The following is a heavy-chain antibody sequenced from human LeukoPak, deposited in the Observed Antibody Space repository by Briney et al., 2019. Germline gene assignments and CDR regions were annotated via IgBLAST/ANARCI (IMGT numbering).Heavy chain of an antibody. CDR2: ISYDGSNK. J-gene: IGHJ4*02. CDR1: GFTFSSYA. D-gene: IGHD1-26*01. V-gene: IGHV3-30*01. Sequence: GSLRLSCAASGFTFSSYAMHCVRQAPGKGLEWVAVISYDGSNKYYADSVKGRFTISRDNSKNTLYLQMNSLRAEDTAVYYCARDGGGVRWEGYYDYWGQGTLVTVSS. CDR3: ARDGGGVRWEGYYDY.